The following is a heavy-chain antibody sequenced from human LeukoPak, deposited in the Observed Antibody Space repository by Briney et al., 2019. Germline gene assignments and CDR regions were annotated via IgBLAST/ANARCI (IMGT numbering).Heavy chain of an antibody. Sequence: GASVKVSCKASGYTLNGYYKHWVRQAPGQGLEWMGWINSNSGGTNYAQKFQGRVTMTRDTSISTAYMELSRLRSDDTAMYYCARSSGWKYNIDYWGQGTLVTVSS. CDR3: ARSSGWKYNIDY. V-gene: IGHV1-2*02. CDR1: GYTLNGYY. CDR2: INSNSGGT. J-gene: IGHJ4*02. D-gene: IGHD6-19*01.